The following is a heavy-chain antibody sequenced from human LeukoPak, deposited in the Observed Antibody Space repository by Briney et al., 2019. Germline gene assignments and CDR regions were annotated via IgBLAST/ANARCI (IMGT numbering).Heavy chain of an antibody. CDR3: ARRRRGATGRGGFDY. D-gene: IGHD1-26*01. V-gene: IGHV4-34*01. J-gene: IGHJ4*02. Sequence: SETLSLTCAVYGGSFSGHYWNWIRQPPGKGLEWIGEIKHSGIRNYNPSLKSRVTISLDTSKNQFSLKLSSVTAADTAVYYCARRRRGATGRGGFDYWGQGTLVTVSS. CDR1: GGSFSGHY. CDR2: IKHSGIR.